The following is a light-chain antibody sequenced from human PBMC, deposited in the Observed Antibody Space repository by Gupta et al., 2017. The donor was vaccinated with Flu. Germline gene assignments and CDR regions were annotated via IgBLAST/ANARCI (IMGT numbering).Light chain of an antibody. CDR1: SSDVGNSDY. J-gene: IGLJ1*01. Sequence: TAVSCSGTSSDVGNSDYVSWYQQDSGKAPKLLIYDVSNRPSGVSSRFSGSKSGNTASLTISGLQAEDETDYYCSSYTSTTTFYVFGTGTKVTVL. V-gene: IGLV2-14*04. CDR2: DVS. CDR3: SSYTSTTTFYV.